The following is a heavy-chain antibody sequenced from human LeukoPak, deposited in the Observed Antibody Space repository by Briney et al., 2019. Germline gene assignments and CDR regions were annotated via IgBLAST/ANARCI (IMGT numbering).Heavy chain of an antibody. J-gene: IGHJ4*02. V-gene: IGHV4-39*07. Sequence: SETLSLTCTVSGGSISSDNYYWGWIRQPPGKGLEWIGSIYYSGSTYYNPSLKSRVTISVDTSKNQFSLKLSSVTAADTAVYYCARWQQLSGFDYWGQGTLVTVSS. CDR1: GGSISSDNYY. CDR2: IYYSGST. D-gene: IGHD6-13*01. CDR3: ARWQQLSGFDY.